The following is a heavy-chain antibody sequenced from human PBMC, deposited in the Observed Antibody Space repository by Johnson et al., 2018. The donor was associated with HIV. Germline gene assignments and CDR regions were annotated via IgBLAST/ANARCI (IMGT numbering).Heavy chain of an antibody. CDR3: ASRGREIVAAGILGAFDI. CDR1: GFTFSSYW. D-gene: IGHD6-13*01. CDR2: INSDGSST. V-gene: IGHV3-74*02. J-gene: IGHJ3*02. Sequence: EVQLVESGGGLVQPGGSLRLSCAASGFTFSSYWMHWVRQAPGKGLVWVSRINSDGSSTSYADSVKGRFTIFRDNAKNTLYLQMNSLRAEDTAVYYCASRGREIVAAGILGAFDIWGQGTMVTVSS.